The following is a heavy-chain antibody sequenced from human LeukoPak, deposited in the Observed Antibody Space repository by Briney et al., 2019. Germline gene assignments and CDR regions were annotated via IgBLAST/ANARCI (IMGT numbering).Heavy chain of an antibody. CDR2: INPSGGST. CDR1: GYTFSRYY. V-gene: IGHV1-46*01. J-gene: IGHJ4*02. Sequence: GASVTVSCKASGYTFSRYYIHWVRQAPGQGHEGMGVINPSGGSTTYAQKFQGRVTMTRDTSTNTHYMELSSLSSEATAVYFCVRDLYSSTLSPYYWGQGTLVTVSS. D-gene: IGHD6-13*01. CDR3: VRDLYSSTLSPYY.